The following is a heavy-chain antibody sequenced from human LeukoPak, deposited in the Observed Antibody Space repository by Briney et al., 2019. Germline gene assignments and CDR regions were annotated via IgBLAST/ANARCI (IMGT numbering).Heavy chain of an antibody. V-gene: IGHV3-9*01. D-gene: IGHD3-10*01. CDR3: AKAPYGSGSYAFDY. CDR1: GFTFDDYA. CDR2: ISWNSGSI. Sequence: GGSPRLSCAASGFTFDDYAMHWVRQAPGKGLEWVSGISWNSGSIGYADSVKGRFTISRDNAKNSLYLQMNSLRAEDTALYYCAKAPYGSGSYAFDYWGQGTLVTVSS. J-gene: IGHJ4*02.